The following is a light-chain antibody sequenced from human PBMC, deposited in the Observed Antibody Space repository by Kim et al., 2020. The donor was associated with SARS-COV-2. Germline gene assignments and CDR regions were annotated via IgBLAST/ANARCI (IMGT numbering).Light chain of an antibody. CDR1: RLVHKL. J-gene: IGLJ2*01. Sequence: SPGQTAHITCSGDRLVHKLFCWVRHKPGPPPEGVIYQDTPRPSGIPERFSCSNSGNTATLTISRTQDVDEADYYCQGWDSTTTVFGGGTQLTVL. CDR3: QGWDSTTTV. V-gene: IGLV3-1*01. CDR2: QDT.